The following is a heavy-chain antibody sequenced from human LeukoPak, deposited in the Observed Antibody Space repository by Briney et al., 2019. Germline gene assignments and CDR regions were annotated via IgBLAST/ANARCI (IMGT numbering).Heavy chain of an antibody. CDR1: GFTFSRYW. D-gene: IGHD3-22*01. CDR3: AKDISGYYYDSSGYQDY. J-gene: IGHJ4*02. V-gene: IGHV3-9*01. CDR2: ISWNSGSI. Sequence: GGSLRLSCAASGFTFSRYWMSWLRQAPGKGLEWVSGISWNSGSIGYADSVKGRFTISRDNAKNSLYLQMNSLRAEDTALYYCAKDISGYYYDSSGYQDYWGQGTLVTVSS.